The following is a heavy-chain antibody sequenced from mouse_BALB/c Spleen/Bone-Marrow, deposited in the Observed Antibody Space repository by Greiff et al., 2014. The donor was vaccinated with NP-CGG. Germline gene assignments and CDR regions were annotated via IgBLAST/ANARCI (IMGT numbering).Heavy chain of an antibody. CDR3: AREVRRYFDV. D-gene: IGHD2-14*01. CDR1: GYTFTNYW. V-gene: IGHV1-63*02. Sequence: QVQLQQSGAELVRPGTSVKISCKASGYTFTNYWLGWVKQRPGHGLEWIGDIYPGGGYTNYNGKFKGKATLTAYTSSSTAYMQLSSLTSEDSAVYFCAREVRRYFDVWGAGTTVTVSS. J-gene: IGHJ1*01. CDR2: IYPGGGYT.